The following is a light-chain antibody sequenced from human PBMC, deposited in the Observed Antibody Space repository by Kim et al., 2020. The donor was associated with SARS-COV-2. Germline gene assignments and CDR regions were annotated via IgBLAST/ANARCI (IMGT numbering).Light chain of an antibody. V-gene: IGLV1-44*01. Sequence: PGPRVTISSSGSGSDGGSNTVSWYQRLQGTAPKLLIYSDNQRPSGVPDRFSGSKSGTSASLAISGLQSEDEADYYCAAWDDSLNVVFGGGTQLTVL. CDR1: GSDGGSNT. J-gene: IGLJ2*01. CDR3: AAWDDSLNVV. CDR2: SDN.